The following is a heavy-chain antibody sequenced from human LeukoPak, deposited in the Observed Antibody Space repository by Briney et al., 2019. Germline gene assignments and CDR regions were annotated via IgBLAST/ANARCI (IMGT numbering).Heavy chain of an antibody. Sequence: SQTLSLTCTVSGGSISSGGYYWSWIRQHPGKGLEWIGYIYCSGSTYYNPSLKSRVTISVDTSKNQFSLKLSSVTAADTAVYYCARDHDYGGNPYYYGMDVWGQGTTVTVSS. CDR2: IYCSGST. V-gene: IGHV4-31*03. CDR3: ARDHDYGGNPYYYGMDV. J-gene: IGHJ6*02. CDR1: GGSISSGGYY. D-gene: IGHD4-23*01.